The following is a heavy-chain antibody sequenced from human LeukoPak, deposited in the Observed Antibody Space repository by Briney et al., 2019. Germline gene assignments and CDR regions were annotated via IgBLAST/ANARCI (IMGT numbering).Heavy chain of an antibody. CDR1: GFTFSSYG. V-gene: IGHV3-30*03. CDR2: TSSDGGNK. J-gene: IGHJ4*02. D-gene: IGHD3-22*01. Sequence: GGSLRLSCAASGFTFSSYGMHWVRQAPGKGLEWVAVTSSDGGNKYYGDSVKGRFTISRDTKNTLYLQMNSLRAEDTAVYYCARDTDSSGYLVDYWGQGTLVTVSS. CDR3: ARDTDSSGYLVDY.